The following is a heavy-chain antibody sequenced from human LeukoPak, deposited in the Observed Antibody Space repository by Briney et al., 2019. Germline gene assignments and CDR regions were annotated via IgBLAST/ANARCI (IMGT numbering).Heavy chain of an antibody. CDR3: AKGAQVGATKVPYDY. CDR1: GFTFSSYG. J-gene: IGHJ4*02. Sequence: GGSLRLSCAASGFTFSSYGMHWVRQAPGKGLEWAAVISYDGSNKYYADSVEGRFTISRDNSKNTLYLQMNSLRAEDTAVYYCAKGAQVGATKVPYDYWGQGTLVTVSS. CDR2: ISYDGSNK. D-gene: IGHD1-26*01. V-gene: IGHV3-30*18.